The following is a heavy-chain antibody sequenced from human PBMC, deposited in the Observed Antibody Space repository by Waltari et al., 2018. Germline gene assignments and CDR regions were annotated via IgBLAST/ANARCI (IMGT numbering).Heavy chain of an antibody. Sequence: EVQLVESGGGLVQPGGSLRLCCAASGFTFTIYSLTWVRQAPGKGLEWVSYISSSSSTIYYADAVKGRFTISRDNAKNSLYLQMNSLRAEDTAVYYCAGGSSSSWYFDYWGQGTLVTVSS. CDR2: ISSSSSTI. CDR1: GFTFTIYS. D-gene: IGHD6-13*01. CDR3: AGGSSSSWYFDY. J-gene: IGHJ4*02. V-gene: IGHV3-48*04.